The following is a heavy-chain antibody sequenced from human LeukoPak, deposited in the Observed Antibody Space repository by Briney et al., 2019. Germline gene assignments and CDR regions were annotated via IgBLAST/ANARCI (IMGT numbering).Heavy chain of an antibody. CDR2: IRYDGSDE. Sequence: VGSPRLSCAASGFTFSNYGIHWVRQAPGKGLEWVAFIRYDGSDEYYAESVKGRFTISRDNSKSTLYLQMNSLRAEDTAVYYCAKVRWDNSGWYYLDDWGQGTLVTVSS. V-gene: IGHV3-30*02. D-gene: IGHD6-19*01. CDR3: AKVRWDNSGWYYLDD. CDR1: GFTFSNYG. J-gene: IGHJ4*02.